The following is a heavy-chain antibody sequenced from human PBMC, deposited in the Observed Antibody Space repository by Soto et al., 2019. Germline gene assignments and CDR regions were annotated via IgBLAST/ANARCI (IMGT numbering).Heavy chain of an antibody. D-gene: IGHD6-13*01. CDR1: GITFSDLG. J-gene: IGHJ4*02. CDR2: ISHDGSRE. Sequence: QVQLVESGGGVVQPGGSLRLSCAASGITFSDLGMHWVRQAPGKGLEWLTVISHDGSREYYAESVQGRFTISRDNSKKMLYLQMNSLRTDDTTLYYSRGALAAAGTYFHYWGQGPLVTVSS. V-gene: IGHV3-30*03. CDR3: RGALAAAGTYFHY.